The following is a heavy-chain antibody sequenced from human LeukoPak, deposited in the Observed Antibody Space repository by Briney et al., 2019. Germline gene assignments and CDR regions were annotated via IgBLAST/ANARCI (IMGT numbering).Heavy chain of an antibody. CDR2: ISGSGGST. Sequence: PGGSLRLSCAASGFAFSSFAMSWVRQAPGKGLEWVSSISGSGGSTYYADSVKGRFTISRDGSKNTLYVQMNSLRAEDTAVYYCAKGVGTNKGGYYFDYWGQGTPVTVFS. CDR3: AKGVGTNKGGYYFDY. J-gene: IGHJ4*02. D-gene: IGHD1-26*01. CDR1: GFAFSSFA. V-gene: IGHV3-23*01.